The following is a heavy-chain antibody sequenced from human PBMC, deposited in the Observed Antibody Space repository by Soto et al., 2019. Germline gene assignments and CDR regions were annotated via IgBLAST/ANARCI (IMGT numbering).Heavy chain of an antibody. Sequence: GGSLRLSCTASGFTFSDYYMSWVRQAPGKGLEWVSAISGSGGSTYYADSVKGRFTISRDNSKNTLYLQMNSLRAEDTAVYYCAKAEMNGYLKTYYFDYWGQGTLVTVSS. CDR3: AKAEMNGYLKTYYFDY. V-gene: IGHV3-23*01. J-gene: IGHJ4*02. CDR1: GFTFSDYY. D-gene: IGHD5-18*01. CDR2: ISGSGGST.